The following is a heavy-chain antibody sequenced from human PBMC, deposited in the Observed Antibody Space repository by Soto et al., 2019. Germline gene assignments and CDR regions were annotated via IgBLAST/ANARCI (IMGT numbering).Heavy chain of an antibody. J-gene: IGHJ6*02. D-gene: IGHD1-20*01. CDR2: IYYSGIT. Sequence: PSETLSLTCTVSGGSISSYYWSWIRQPPGKGLEWIGYIYYSGITNYNPSLKSRVTISVDTSKNQFSLKLSSVTAADTAVYYCARYKSNYYYGMDFWGQETTVTVSS. V-gene: IGHV4-59*01. CDR3: ARYKSNYYYGMDF. CDR1: GGSISSYY.